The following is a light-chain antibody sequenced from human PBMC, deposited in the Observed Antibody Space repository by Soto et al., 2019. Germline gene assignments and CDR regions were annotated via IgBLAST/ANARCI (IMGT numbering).Light chain of an antibody. V-gene: IGKV1-39*01. Sequence: DIQMTQSPSSLSASVGDRVTITCRASQDIHTLLSWHQQMSGSAPRVLIYSASTLQTEVPSRFSGSGSGTDFTLTINGLQPEDCATYFCQQTYTTPLYTFGQGTHLES. CDR2: SAS. J-gene: IGKJ2*01. CDR1: QDIHTL. CDR3: QQTYTTPLYT.